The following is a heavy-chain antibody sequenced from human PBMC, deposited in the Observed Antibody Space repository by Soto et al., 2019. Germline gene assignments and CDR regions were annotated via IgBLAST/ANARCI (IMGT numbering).Heavy chain of an antibody. J-gene: IGHJ4*02. CDR3: ARYRREAVAGYTLDY. CDR1: GGSISSNY. CDR2: VYNSGST. Sequence: PSETLSLTCTVSGGSISSNYWTWSRQPPGKGLEWIGYVYNSGSTNYNPSLKSRVTISEDTSRSQFSLKVNSMTAADTAVYYCARYRREAVAGYTLDYWGQGILVTVSS. V-gene: IGHV4-59*01. D-gene: IGHD6-13*01.